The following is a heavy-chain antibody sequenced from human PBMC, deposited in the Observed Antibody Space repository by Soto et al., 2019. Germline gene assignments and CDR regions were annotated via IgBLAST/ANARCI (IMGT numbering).Heavy chain of an antibody. CDR1: GGSISSYY. Sequence: ETLSLTCTVSGGSISSYYWNWIWQPPGKGLEWIGYIYYSGSTNYNPSLESRVTISVDTSKNQFSLKLSSVTAADTAVYYCARGAGYCSGGNCYGNGGVFDYWGQGALVTVSS. D-gene: IGHD2-15*01. CDR2: IYYSGST. V-gene: IGHV4-59*01. J-gene: IGHJ4*02. CDR3: ARGAGYCSGGNCYGNGGVFDY.